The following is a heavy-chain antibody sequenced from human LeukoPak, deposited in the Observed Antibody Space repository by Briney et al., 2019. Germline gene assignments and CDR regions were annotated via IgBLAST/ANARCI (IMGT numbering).Heavy chain of an antibody. CDR3: ARAVYYDFWSGSPDDAFDI. CDR2: INWNGGST. J-gene: IGHJ3*02. Sequence: GGSLRLSCAVSGFTFDDHGMSWVRHAPGKGLEWVSGINWNGGSTGYADSVKGRFTISRDNAKNSLYLQMNSLRAEDTALYHCARAVYYDFWSGSPDDAFDIWGQGTMVTVSS. CDR1: GFTFDDHG. D-gene: IGHD3-3*01. V-gene: IGHV3-20*01.